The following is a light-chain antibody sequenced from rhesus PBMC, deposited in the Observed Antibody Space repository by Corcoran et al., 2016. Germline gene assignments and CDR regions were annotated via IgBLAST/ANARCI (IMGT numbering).Light chain of an antibody. J-gene: IGKJ4*01. Sequence: EIVLTQSPAFQSVTLKEKVTITCQASQSIGSGLHWYQQKPEQSPKLLIKYASQSISGGPSRFSGSGSGTDFTLTSNSLEAEDAATYYCQQSSSFPLTFGGGTKVELK. CDR2: YAS. CDR1: QSIGSG. V-gene: IGKV6-55*01. CDR3: QQSSSFPLT.